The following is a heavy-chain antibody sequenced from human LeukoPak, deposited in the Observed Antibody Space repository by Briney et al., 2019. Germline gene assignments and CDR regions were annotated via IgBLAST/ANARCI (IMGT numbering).Heavy chain of an antibody. CDR3: ARDYCSSTSCYTAAFDI. D-gene: IGHD2-2*02. Sequence: PSETLSLTCAVSGGSISSGGYSWSWIRQPPGKGLEWIGYIYHSGSTYYNPSLKSRVTISVDRSKNQFSLKLSSVTAADTAVYYCARDYCSSTSCYTAAFDIWGQGTMVTVSS. CDR1: GGSISSGGYS. V-gene: IGHV4-30-2*01. J-gene: IGHJ3*02. CDR2: IYHSGST.